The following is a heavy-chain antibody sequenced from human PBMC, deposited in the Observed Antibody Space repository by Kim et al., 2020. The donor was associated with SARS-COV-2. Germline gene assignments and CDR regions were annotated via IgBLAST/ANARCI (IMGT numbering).Heavy chain of an antibody. CDR1: GFTFSSYE. D-gene: IGHD4-4*01. CDR3: ARGPNYSPFYY. Sequence: GGALRLSCAASGFTFSSYEMNWVRQAPGKGLEWVSYIIGSGTTIYYADSVRGRFTISRDNDKNSLYLQMNSLRAEDTAVYYGARGPNYSPFYYWGQGTLV. CDR2: IIGSGTTI. V-gene: IGHV3-48*03. J-gene: IGHJ4*02.